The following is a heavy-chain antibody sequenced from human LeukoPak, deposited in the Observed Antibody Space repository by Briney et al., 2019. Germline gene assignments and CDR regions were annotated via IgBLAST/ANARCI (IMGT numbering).Heavy chain of an antibody. J-gene: IGHJ4*02. V-gene: IGHV4-4*02. CDR3: ARGPSIRGPFDY. Sequence: SGTLSLTCAVSGGSVSHSNWWTWVRQSPGKGLEWIGEVHPSEGTNYNPSLKSRVTISLDKSKNQFSLELTSVTAADTAVYYCARGPSIRGPFDYWGQGTLVTVSS. CDR1: GGSVSHSNW. CDR2: VHPSEGT.